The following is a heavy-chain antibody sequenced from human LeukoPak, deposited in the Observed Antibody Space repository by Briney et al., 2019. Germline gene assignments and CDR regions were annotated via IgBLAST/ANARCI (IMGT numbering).Heavy chain of an antibody. CDR1: GFTFSSFG. CDR2: ISYDGSNQ. D-gene: IGHD4-23*01. Sequence: GGSLRLSCAASGFTFSSFGMHWVRQAPGKGLEWVALISYDGSNQYYGDAVKGRFTISRDNSKNTLYLQMNSLRAEDTAVYYCARDRWGLGGQGTLVTVSS. CDR3: ARDRWGL. J-gene: IGHJ4*02. V-gene: IGHV3-30*03.